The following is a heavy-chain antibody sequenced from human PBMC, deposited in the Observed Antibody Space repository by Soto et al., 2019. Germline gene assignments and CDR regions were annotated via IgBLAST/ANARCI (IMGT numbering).Heavy chain of an antibody. V-gene: IGHV5-51*01. J-gene: IGHJ5*02. D-gene: IGHD3-22*01. CDR2: IYPGDSDT. Sequence: GESLKISCKGSGYSFTSYWIGWVRQMPGKGLEWMGIIYPGDSDTRYSPSFQGQVTISADKSISTAYLQWGSLKASDTAVYFCARKDKSGYFNWFDPWGQGTLVTVSS. CDR3: ARKDKSGYFNWFDP. CDR1: GYSFTSYW.